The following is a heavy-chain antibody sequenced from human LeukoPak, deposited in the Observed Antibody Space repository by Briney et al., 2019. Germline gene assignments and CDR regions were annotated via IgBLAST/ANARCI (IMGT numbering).Heavy chain of an antibody. V-gene: IGHV4-39*01. CDR2: IYYSGST. J-gene: IGHJ2*01. CDR3: ARHSSGWHWYFDL. Sequence: SETLCLTCTVSGGSISSSSYYWGWIRQPPGKGLEWVGSIYYSGSTYYNPSLKSRVTISVDTSKNQFSLKLSSVTAADTAVYYCARHSSGWHWYFDLWGRGTLVTVSS. CDR1: GGSISSSSYY. D-gene: IGHD6-19*01.